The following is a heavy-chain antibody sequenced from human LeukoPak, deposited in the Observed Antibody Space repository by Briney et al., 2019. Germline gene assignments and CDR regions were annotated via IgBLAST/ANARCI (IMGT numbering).Heavy chain of an antibody. J-gene: IGHJ3*02. D-gene: IGHD4-17*01. V-gene: IGHV3-9*01. Sequence: GRSLRLSCAASGFTFDDYAMHWVRQAPGKGLEWVSGISWNSGSIGYADSVKGRFTISRDNAKNSLYLQMNSLGAEDTALYYCAKDMYGDYVGGLLGAFDIWGQGTMVTVSS. CDR3: AKDMYGDYVGGLLGAFDI. CDR1: GFTFDDYA. CDR2: ISWNSGSI.